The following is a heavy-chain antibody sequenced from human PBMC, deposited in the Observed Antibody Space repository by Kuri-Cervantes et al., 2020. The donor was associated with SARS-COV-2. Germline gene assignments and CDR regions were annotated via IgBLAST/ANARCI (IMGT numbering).Heavy chain of an antibody. CDR2: SNAGNGNT. J-gene: IGHJ3*02. CDR3: ATDGKGTMIVVARDAFDI. D-gene: IGHD3-22*01. V-gene: IGHV1-3*02. Sequence: ASVKVSCKASGYTFTSYAMHWVRQAPGQRLEWMGWSNAGNGNTKYSQEFQGRVTITRDTSASTAYMELSSLRSEDTAVYYCATDGKGTMIVVARDAFDIWGQGTMVTVSS. CDR1: GYTFTSYA.